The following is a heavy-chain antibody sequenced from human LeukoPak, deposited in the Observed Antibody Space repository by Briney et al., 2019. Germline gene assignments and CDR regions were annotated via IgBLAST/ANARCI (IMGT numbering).Heavy chain of an antibody. CDR3: ARVMITFGGVIVKATFDY. Sequence: ASVKVSCKASGYTFNNYGISWVRQAPGQGLEWMGWVSSYNGDTNYAQKFRGRVTMSTDTSTSTAYMELRSLRSDNTAVYYCARVMITFGGVIVKATFDYWGQGTLVTVSS. V-gene: IGHV1-18*01. D-gene: IGHD3-16*02. CDR1: GYTFNNYG. CDR2: VSSYNGDT. J-gene: IGHJ4*02.